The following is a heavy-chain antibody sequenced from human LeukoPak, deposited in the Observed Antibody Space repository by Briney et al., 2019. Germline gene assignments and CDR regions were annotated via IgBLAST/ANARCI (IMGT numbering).Heavy chain of an antibody. Sequence: GGSLRLSCAASGFTFSSYSMNWVRQAPGKGLEWVSSISSSGSTIYYADSVKGRFTISRDNAKNSLYLQMNSLRAEDTAVYYCARAYGSGSYYNSPVGFWGQGTLVTVSS. J-gene: IGHJ4*02. CDR1: GFTFSSYS. D-gene: IGHD3-10*01. V-gene: IGHV3-21*04. CDR2: ISSSGSTI. CDR3: ARAYGSGSYYNSPVGF.